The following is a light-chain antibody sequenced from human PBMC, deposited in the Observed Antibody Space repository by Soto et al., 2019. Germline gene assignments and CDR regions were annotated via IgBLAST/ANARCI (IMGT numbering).Light chain of an antibody. CDR3: QKYNRTPRT. J-gene: IGKJ1*01. V-gene: IGKV1-27*01. Sequence: DFPMTQSPSSLSASVGDRVTITCRASQDISDHLAWYQHKPGKVPKLLIYEASTLQSGVTSRFSGGGFGTDFTLTISSLQPEDVATYYCQKYNRTPRTFGQGTKVELK. CDR1: QDISDH. CDR2: EAS.